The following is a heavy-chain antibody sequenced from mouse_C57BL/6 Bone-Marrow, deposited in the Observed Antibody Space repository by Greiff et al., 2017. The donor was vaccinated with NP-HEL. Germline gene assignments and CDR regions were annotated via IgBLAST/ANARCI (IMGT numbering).Heavy chain of an antibody. CDR2: IYPGNSDT. Sequence: EVKLVESGTVLARPGASVKMSCKTSGYTFTSYWMHWVKQRPGQGLEWIGAIYPGNSDTSYNQKFKGKAKLTAVTSASTAYMELSSLTNEDSAVYYCTTYYYGSSYVKYYFDYWGQGTTLTVSS. V-gene: IGHV1-5*01. CDR3: TTYYYGSSYVKYYFDY. J-gene: IGHJ2*01. CDR1: GYTFTSYW. D-gene: IGHD1-1*01.